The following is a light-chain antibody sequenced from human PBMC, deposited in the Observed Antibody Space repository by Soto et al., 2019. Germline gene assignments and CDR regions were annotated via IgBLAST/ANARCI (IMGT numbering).Light chain of an antibody. CDR2: TAT. CDR3: QQYGSSQEYT. Sequence: EIVLPQSPGTLSLSPGERATLSCRASQSVSSTYLAWYQQKPGQAPRLLIHTATYRATGIPDRFSGSGSGTDFTLTISRLEPEDFAVYYCQQYGSSQEYTFGQGTKLEIK. CDR1: QSVSSTY. J-gene: IGKJ2*01. V-gene: IGKV3-20*01.